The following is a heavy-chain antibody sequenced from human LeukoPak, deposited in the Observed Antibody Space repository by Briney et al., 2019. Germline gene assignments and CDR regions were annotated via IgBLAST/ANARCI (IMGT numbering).Heavy chain of an antibody. D-gene: IGHD6-25*01. CDR2: MNPNSGST. CDR3: ARGGSSGALDY. CDR1: GNTFIGYW. J-gene: IGHJ4*02. Sequence: ASVKVSCKASGNTFIGYWIHWVRQATGQGLEWMGWMNPNSGSTGYAQKFQGRVAMTRNTSISTAYLELSSLRSEGTAVFYCARGGSSGALDYWGQGTLVTVSS. V-gene: IGHV1-8*02.